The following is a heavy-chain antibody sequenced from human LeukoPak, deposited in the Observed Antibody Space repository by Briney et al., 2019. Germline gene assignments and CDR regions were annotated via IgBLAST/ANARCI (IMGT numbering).Heavy chain of an antibody. J-gene: IGHJ4*02. V-gene: IGHV1-18*01. Sequence: GASVKVSCKASGYIFTSYGITWVRQAPGRGLEWMGRITTFNDRTVLAEKFRARITMTTDTTTAYMTLRKLRSDDTAVYYCARSGSSSWSSLLDYWGQGSLVIVS. D-gene: IGHD6-13*01. CDR3: ARSGSSSWSSLLDY. CDR2: ITTFNDRT. CDR1: GYIFTSYG.